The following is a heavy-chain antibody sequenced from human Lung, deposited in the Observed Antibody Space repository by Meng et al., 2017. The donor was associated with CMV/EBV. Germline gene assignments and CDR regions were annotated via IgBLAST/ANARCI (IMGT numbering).Heavy chain of an antibody. Sequence: SETXSLTCAVYGGSFSGYYWSWIRQPPGKGLEWIGEINHSGSTNYNPSLKSRVTISVDTSKNQFSLKLSSVTAADTAVYYCARGRYDFWSGYYRGYFDYWGQGTLVTVSS. V-gene: IGHV4-34*01. CDR2: INHSGST. CDR1: GGSFSGYY. J-gene: IGHJ4*02. CDR3: ARGRYDFWSGYYRGYFDY. D-gene: IGHD3-3*01.